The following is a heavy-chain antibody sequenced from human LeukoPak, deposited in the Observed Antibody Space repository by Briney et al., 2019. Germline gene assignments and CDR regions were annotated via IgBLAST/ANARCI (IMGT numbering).Heavy chain of an antibody. V-gene: IGHV3-66*01. J-gene: IGHJ4*02. CDR2: IHNNGDT. D-gene: IGHD3-16*02. Sequence: GGSLRLSCAASGFTISSNYMNWVRQAPGKGLEWVSIIHNNGDTYYADSVQGRFTISRDNSKNTLYLQMNSLRAEDTAVYYCARVLKDNSCYRNFDYWGQGTLVTVSS. CDR3: ARVLKDNSCYRNFDY. CDR1: GFTISSNY.